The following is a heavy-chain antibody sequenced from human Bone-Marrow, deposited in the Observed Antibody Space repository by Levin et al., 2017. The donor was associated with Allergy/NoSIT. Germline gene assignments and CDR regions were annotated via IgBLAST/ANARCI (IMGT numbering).Heavy chain of an antibody. CDR3: ARRREIAALGINYYYGMDV. Sequence: GGSLRLSCAASGFTFSSYGMHWVRQAPGKGLEWVAVIWYDGSNKYYADSVKGRFTISRDNSKNTLYLQMNSLRAEDTAVYYCARRREIAALGINYYYGMDVWGQGTTVTVSS. D-gene: IGHD6-13*01. CDR2: IWYDGSNK. V-gene: IGHV3-33*01. CDR1: GFTFSSYG. J-gene: IGHJ6*02.